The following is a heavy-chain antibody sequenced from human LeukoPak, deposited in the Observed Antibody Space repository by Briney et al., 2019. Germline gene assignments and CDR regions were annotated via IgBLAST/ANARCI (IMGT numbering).Heavy chain of an antibody. Sequence: SETLSLTCTDSGGSISSSSYYWGWIRQPPGKGLEWIGRIYHSGSTYYNPSLKSRVTISVDTSKNQFSLKLSSVTAADTAVYYCARAYDSSGNNYWGQGTLVTVSS. CDR2: IYHSGST. V-gene: IGHV4-39*07. J-gene: IGHJ4*02. CDR3: ARAYDSSGNNY. CDR1: GGSISSSSYY. D-gene: IGHD3-22*01.